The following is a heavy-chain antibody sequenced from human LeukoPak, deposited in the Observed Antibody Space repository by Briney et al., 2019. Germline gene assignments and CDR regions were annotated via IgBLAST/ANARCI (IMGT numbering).Heavy chain of an antibody. V-gene: IGHV3-30*02. CDR1: GFTFSSYG. CDR3: AKVEATYYYGSGNLYSPY. J-gene: IGHJ4*02. D-gene: IGHD3-10*01. Sequence: GGSLRLSCAASGFTFSSYGMHWVRQAPGKELEWVAFIRYDESNKYYADSVKGRFTISRDNSKNTLYLQMNSVRAEDTAVYYCAKVEATYYYGSGNLYSPYWGQGTLVTVSS. CDR2: IRYDESNK.